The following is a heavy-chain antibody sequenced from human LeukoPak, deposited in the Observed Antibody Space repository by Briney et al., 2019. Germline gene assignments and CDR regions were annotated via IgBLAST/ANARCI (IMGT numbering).Heavy chain of an antibody. Sequence: GGSLRLSCAASGFTFSSAWMSWVRQAPGKGLEWVGRIKSKSDGGTTDYAAPAKGRFTISRDDSKNTLYLQMNSLKTEDTAVYYCTTDSQQQLVKAVFDYWGQGTLVTVSS. CDR2: IKSKSDGGTT. J-gene: IGHJ4*02. V-gene: IGHV3-15*01. CDR1: GFTFSSAW. CDR3: TTDSQQQLVKAVFDY. D-gene: IGHD6-13*01.